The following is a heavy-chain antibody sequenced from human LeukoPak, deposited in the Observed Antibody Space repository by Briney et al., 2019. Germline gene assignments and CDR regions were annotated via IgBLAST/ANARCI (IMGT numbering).Heavy chain of an antibody. J-gene: IGHJ4*02. D-gene: IGHD2-2*01. V-gene: IGHV1-8*03. CDR2: MNPNSGNT. Sequence: ASVKVSCKASGYTFTSYDINWVLQATGQGLEWMGWMNPNSGNTGYAQKFQGRVTITRNTSISTAYMELSSLRSEDTAVYYCARVCSSTSCYAALDYWGQGTLVTVSS. CDR3: ARVCSSTSCYAALDY. CDR1: GYTFTSYD.